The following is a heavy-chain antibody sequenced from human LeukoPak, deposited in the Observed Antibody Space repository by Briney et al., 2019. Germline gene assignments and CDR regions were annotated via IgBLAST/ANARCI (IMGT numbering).Heavy chain of an antibody. D-gene: IGHD4-17*01. Sequence: GGSLRLSCAVSGFTFDDYAMHWVRQAPGKGLGWVSGINWNSGGIGYADSVKGRFTISRDNAKNSLYLQMNSLGTEDTALYYCAKDGGDYGDFAYYFDNWGQGTLVTVSS. CDR3: AKDGGDYGDFAYYFDN. J-gene: IGHJ4*02. V-gene: IGHV3-9*01. CDR1: GFTFDDYA. CDR2: INWNSGGI.